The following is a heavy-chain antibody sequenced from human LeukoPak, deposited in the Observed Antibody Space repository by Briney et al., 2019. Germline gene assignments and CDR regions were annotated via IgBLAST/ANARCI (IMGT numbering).Heavy chain of an antibody. CDR1: GGSISSYY. J-gene: IGHJ4*02. CDR2: IYYSGST. Sequence: PSETLSLTCTVSGGSISSYYWSWIRQPPGKGLEWIGYIYYSGSTNYNPSLKSRVTISVDTSKNQFSLKLSSVTAADTAVYYCARAGEDTAMVSTSANYFDYWGQGTLVTVSS. CDR3: ARAGEDTAMVSTSANYFDY. V-gene: IGHV4-59*01. D-gene: IGHD5-18*01.